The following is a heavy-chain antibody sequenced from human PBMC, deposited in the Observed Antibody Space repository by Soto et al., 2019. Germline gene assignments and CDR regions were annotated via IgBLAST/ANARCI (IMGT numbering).Heavy chain of an antibody. J-gene: IGHJ2*01. CDR2: ISASGGNI. CDR1: GFIFIDYA. CDR3: AKVAGGLGYFDL. D-gene: IGHD3-16*01. V-gene: IGHV3-23*01. Sequence: HPWGSLRLSCVASGFIFIDYAISFGGQAPGKGLQWVATISASGGNIEYADSLKGRFTISRDNSKNSVYPQLSGLTADDTAVHYCAKVAGGLGYFDLWGRGTLVTVSS.